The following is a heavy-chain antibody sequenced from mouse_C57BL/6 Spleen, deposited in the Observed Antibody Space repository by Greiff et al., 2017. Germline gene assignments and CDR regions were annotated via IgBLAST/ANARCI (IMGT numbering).Heavy chain of an antibody. J-gene: IGHJ1*03. D-gene: IGHD1-1*01. CDR1: GFTFSDYG. CDR2: ISSGSSTI. Sequence: EVHLVESGGGLVKPGGSLKLSCAASGFTFSDYGMHWVRQAPEKGLEWVAYISSGSSTIYYADTVKGRFTISRDNAKNTLFLQMTSLRSEDTAMYYCATHYYGSSYWYFDVWGTGTTVTVFS. CDR3: ATHYYGSSYWYFDV. V-gene: IGHV5-17*01.